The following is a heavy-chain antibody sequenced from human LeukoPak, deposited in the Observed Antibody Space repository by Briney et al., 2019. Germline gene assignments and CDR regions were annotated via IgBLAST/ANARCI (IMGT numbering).Heavy chain of an antibody. CDR2: ISSSSSYI. Sequence: PGGSLRLSCAASGFALSDHWMSWVRQAPGKGLEWVSSISSSSSYIYYADSVKGRFTISRDNAKNSLYLQMNSLRAEDTAVYYCARDQSNDYWGQGTLVTVSS. CDR1: GFALSDHW. J-gene: IGHJ4*02. V-gene: IGHV3-21*01. CDR3: ARDQSNDY.